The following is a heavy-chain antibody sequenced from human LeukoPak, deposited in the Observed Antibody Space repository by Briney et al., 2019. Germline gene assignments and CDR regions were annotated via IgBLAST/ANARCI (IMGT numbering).Heavy chain of an antibody. Sequence: GGSLRLSCAASGFTSSSYAMSWVRQAPGKGLEWVSAISGSGGSTYYADSVKGRFTISRDNSKNTLYLQMNSLRAEDTAVYYCAKSHKYGSGSYSPYYYGMDVWGQGTTVTVSS. CDR3: AKSHKYGSGSYSPYYYGMDV. D-gene: IGHD3-10*01. CDR2: ISGSGGST. CDR1: GFTSSSYA. J-gene: IGHJ6*02. V-gene: IGHV3-23*01.